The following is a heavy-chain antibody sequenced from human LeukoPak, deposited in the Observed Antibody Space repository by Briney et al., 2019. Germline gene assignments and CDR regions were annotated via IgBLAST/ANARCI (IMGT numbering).Heavy chain of an antibody. D-gene: IGHD3-22*01. CDR2: INLDGSEI. V-gene: IGHV3-7*03. CDR3: VRDRGYSTFDY. CDR1: GFVFGHSW. J-gene: IGHJ4*02. Sequence: GGSLRLSCEASGFVFGHSWMSWVRQAPGKGLEWVANINLDGSEINYLDSRTGRLTVSRDNAKDSLYLQMNGLRAEDTAVYFCVRDRGYSTFDYWGQGTLVTVSS.